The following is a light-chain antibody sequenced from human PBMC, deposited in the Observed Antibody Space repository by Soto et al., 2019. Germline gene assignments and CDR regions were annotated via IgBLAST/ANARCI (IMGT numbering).Light chain of an antibody. V-gene: IGLV2-8*01. CDR1: SSDVGGYNY. CDR3: SSYSGSSNWV. CDR2: DVS. J-gene: IGLJ3*02. Sequence: QSALTQPPSASGSPGQSVAISCTGTSSDVGGYNYVSWYQHHPGKAPKLMIYDVSRRPSGVSDRFSGSKSGNTASLTVSGLQAEEEADYYCSSYSGSSNWVFGGGTKLTVL.